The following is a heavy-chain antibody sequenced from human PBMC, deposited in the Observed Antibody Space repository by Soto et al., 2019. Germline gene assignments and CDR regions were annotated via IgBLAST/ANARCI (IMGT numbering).Heavy chain of an antibody. Sequence: ESGGGLVQPGGSLRLSCAASGFPFSSHWMSWVRQAPGKGLEWLGNIHQGGSETHFADSVRGRFTISRDNAKNSLFLQLNSLRAEDTAVYYCVKDRGHLVVVTAATVEKWGQGTLVTVSS. CDR3: VKDRGHLVVVTAATVEK. CDR1: GFPFSSHW. V-gene: IGHV3-7*01. J-gene: IGHJ4*02. CDR2: IHQGGSET. D-gene: IGHD2-21*02.